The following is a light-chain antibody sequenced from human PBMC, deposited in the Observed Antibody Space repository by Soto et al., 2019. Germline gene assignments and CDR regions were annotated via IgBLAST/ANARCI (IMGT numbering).Light chain of an antibody. CDR1: QSISSW. Sequence: DRVTITCLSSQSISSWLAWYQQKPGKAPKLLIYKASSLESGVPSRFSGSGSGTEFTLTISSLQPDDFATYYCQQYNSYAATFGQGTKVDI. V-gene: IGKV1-5*03. CDR2: KAS. CDR3: QQYNSYAAT. J-gene: IGKJ1*01.